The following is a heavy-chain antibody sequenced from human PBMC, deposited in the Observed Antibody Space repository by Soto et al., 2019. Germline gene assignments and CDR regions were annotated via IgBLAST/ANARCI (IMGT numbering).Heavy chain of an antibody. J-gene: IGHJ1*01. Sequence: QVQLQESGPGLVKPSETLSLTCTVSGGSISSYYWSWIRQPPGKGLEWIGYIYYSGITNYNPSLKSRVTMSVDTSKNQFSLKLSSVTAADTAVYFCAMSGSYQYGENFQHWGQGTLVTVSS. CDR1: GGSISSYY. V-gene: IGHV4-59*01. CDR2: IYYSGIT. D-gene: IGHD1-26*01. CDR3: AMSGSYQYGENFQH.